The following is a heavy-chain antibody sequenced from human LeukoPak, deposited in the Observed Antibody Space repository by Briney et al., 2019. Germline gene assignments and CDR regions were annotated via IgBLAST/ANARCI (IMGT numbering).Heavy chain of an antibody. J-gene: IGHJ6*03. Sequence: GGSLRLSCAASGFTFSSYGMHWVRQAPGKGLEWVAFIRYDGSNKYCADSVKGRFTISRDNSKNTLYLQMNSLRAEDTAVYYCAKTHGVYDYYYMDVWGKGTTVTVSS. CDR3: AKTHGVYDYYYMDV. V-gene: IGHV3-30*02. D-gene: IGHD6-13*01. CDR1: GFTFSSYG. CDR2: IRYDGSNK.